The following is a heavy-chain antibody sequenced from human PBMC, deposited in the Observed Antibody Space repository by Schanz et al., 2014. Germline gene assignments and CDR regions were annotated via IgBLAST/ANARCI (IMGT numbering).Heavy chain of an antibody. CDR2: VYHSGST. J-gene: IGHJ4*02. D-gene: IGHD7-27*01. V-gene: IGHV4-38-2*02. CDR3: ARSTGDPFDY. CDR1: GYSISSGYY. Sequence: QVQLQESGPGLVKPSETLSLTCTVSGYSISSGYYWGWIRQPPGKGLEWIGCVYHSGSTYYNPSLKSRVTILVDPPKTQSPLKLSSVTAADTAVYYCARSTGDPFDYWGQGTLVTVSS.